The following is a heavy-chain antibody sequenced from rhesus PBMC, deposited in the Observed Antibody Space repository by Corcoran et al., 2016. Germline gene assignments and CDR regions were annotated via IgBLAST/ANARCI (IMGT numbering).Heavy chain of an antibody. CDR1: GFTFGSYA. Sequence: QVQLVQSGAEVTKPGASVKVSCKASGFTFGSYAISWVRQAPGQGLEWMGGIVPLVGGTNYAQECKGKVTMTAETSTSTAYMELSSLRSEDTAVYYCAGGAGYSGSWNYFDDWGQGVLVTVSS. V-gene: IGHV1S10*01. CDR3: AGGAGYSGSWNYFDD. J-gene: IGHJ4*01. D-gene: IGHD6-25*01. CDR2: IVPLVGGT.